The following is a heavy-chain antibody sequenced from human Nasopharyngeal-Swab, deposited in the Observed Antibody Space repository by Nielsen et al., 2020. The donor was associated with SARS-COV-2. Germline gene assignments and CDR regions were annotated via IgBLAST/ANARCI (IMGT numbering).Heavy chain of an antibody. Sequence: GGSLRLSCAAYGFTFSSYAMSWVRQALGKGLEWGSSISGSGGSTYYADSVKGRFTISRDNSKNTLYLQMHSLRAEDTAVYYCATPGTRCSGDTCNMWVFDYWGQGTLVTVSS. D-gene: IGHD2-15*01. CDR2: ISGSGGST. J-gene: IGHJ4*02. CDR1: GFTFSSYA. V-gene: IGHV3-23*01. CDR3: ATPGTRCSGDTCNMWVFDY.